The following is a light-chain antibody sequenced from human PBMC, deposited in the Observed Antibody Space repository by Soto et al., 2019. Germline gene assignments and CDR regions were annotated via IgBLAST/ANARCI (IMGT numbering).Light chain of an antibody. Sequence: EIVLTQSPGTLSLSPGERATLSCRASQTVSSSYLAWYQQKPGQAPRLLIYGGSSRATGIPDRFSGSGSGTDFTLTISRLEPEDSAVYYCQQYGGSPLITFGQGTRLEIK. V-gene: IGKV3-20*01. CDR3: QQYGGSPLIT. J-gene: IGKJ5*01. CDR1: QTVSSSY. CDR2: GGS.